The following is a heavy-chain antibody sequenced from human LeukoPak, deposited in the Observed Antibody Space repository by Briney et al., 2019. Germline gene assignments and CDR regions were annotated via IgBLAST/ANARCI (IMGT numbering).Heavy chain of an antibody. Sequence: SQTLSLTCTVSGGSISSGGYYWSWIRQLPGKGLDWIGYIYSSGTTYYNPSLKSRVTMSVGTSKNQFSLKLISVTAADTAVYYCARDVTGGSYFDYWGQGTLVTVSS. V-gene: IGHV4-31*03. CDR3: ARDVTGGSYFDY. CDR1: GGSISSGGYY. CDR2: IYSSGTT. D-gene: IGHD1-26*01. J-gene: IGHJ4*02.